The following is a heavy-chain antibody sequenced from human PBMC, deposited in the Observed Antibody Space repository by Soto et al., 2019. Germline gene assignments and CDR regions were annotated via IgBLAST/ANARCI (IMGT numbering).Heavy chain of an antibody. J-gene: IGHJ4*02. V-gene: IGHV4-34*01. CDR2: MNHSGST. CDR3: ARGIPDKYHFDA. D-gene: IGHD3-9*01. CDR1: GGSFSGYY. Sequence: PSETLSLTCAVYGGSFSGYYWSWIRQFPQKGLEWIGEMNHSGSTNQNPSLKSRVSISVDTSKNQFSLTLRSVTAADTAMYYCARGIPDKYHFDAWGLGTLVTVSS.